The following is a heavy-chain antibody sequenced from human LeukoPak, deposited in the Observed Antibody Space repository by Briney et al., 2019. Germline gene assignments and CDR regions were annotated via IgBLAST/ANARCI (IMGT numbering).Heavy chain of an antibody. CDR1: GGTFSSYA. CDR2: IIPIFGTA. Sequence: SVKVSCKASGGTFSSYAISWVRQAPGQGLEWMGGIIPIFGTANYAQKFQGRVTITTDESTSTAYMELSSLRSEDTAVYYCARDMSAAYSSSHLPGLGFFDPWGQGTLVTVSS. D-gene: IGHD6-13*01. V-gene: IGHV1-69*05. J-gene: IGHJ5*02. CDR3: ARDMSAAYSSSHLPGLGFFDP.